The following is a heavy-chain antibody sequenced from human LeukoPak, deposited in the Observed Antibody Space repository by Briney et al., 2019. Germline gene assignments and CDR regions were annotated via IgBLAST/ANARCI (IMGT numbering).Heavy chain of an antibody. CDR1: GGSISSSSYY. Sequence: SETLSLTCTVSGGSISSSSYYWGWIRQPPGKWLEWIGSIYYSGSTYFNPSLKSRVTISGDTSKNQFSLKLSSVTAADTAVYYCARLGVATPFDYWGQGTLVTVSS. CDR3: ARLGVATPFDY. V-gene: IGHV4-39*01. CDR2: IYYSGST. J-gene: IGHJ4*02. D-gene: IGHD5-12*01.